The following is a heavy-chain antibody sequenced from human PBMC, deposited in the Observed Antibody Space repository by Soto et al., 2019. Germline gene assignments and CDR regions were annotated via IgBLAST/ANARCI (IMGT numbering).Heavy chain of an antibody. D-gene: IGHD1-26*01. J-gene: IGHJ4*02. Sequence: QVQLVQSGAEVKKPGSSVKVSCKASGGTFSSYSINWVRQAPGQGLEWMGEIIPIFGTTDYAQKFQGRVTITADESTSTAYMELSSLRSEDTAVYYCARDGGRHSGGIDYWGQGTLVTVSS. V-gene: IGHV1-69*01. CDR2: IIPIFGTT. CDR3: ARDGGRHSGGIDY. CDR1: GGTFSSYS.